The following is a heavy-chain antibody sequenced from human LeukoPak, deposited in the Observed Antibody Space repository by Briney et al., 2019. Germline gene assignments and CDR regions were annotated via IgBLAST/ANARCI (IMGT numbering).Heavy chain of an antibody. J-gene: IGHJ4*02. CDR3: VKVAGYETELDY. D-gene: IGHD3-3*01. V-gene: IGHV3-64D*09. CDR1: GFTFSSYA. CDR2: ISSNGGST. Sequence: GGSLRLSCSASGFTFSSYAMHWVRQAPGKGLEYVSAISSNGGSTYYADSVKGRSTISRDNSKNTLYLQMSRLRAEDTAVYYCVKVAGYETELDYWGQGTLVTVSS.